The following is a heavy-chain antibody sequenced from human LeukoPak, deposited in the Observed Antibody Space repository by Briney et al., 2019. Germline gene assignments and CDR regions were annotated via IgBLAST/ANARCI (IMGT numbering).Heavy chain of an antibody. V-gene: IGHV3-33*06. CDR2: IWYDGSNK. CDR3: AKGAVAGTVPRYFDY. CDR1: GFTFSSYG. D-gene: IGHD6-19*01. Sequence: PGGSLRLSCAASGFTFSSYGMHWVRQAPGKGLEWVAVIWYDGSNKYYADSVKGRFTISRDNSKNTLYLQMNSLRAEDTAVYYCAKGAVAGTVPRYFDYWGQGTLVTVSS. J-gene: IGHJ4*02.